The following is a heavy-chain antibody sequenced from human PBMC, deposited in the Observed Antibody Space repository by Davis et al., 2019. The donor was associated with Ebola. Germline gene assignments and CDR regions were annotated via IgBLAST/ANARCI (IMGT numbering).Heavy chain of an antibody. CDR3: AKGIYCSSTTCYFDY. CDR2: ISGSGGST. J-gene: IGHJ4*02. D-gene: IGHD2-2*01. CDR1: GFTFSSYS. Sequence: GGSLRLSCAASGFTFSSYSMNWVRQAPGKGLEWVSGISGSGGSTYSADSVKGRFTISRDNSKNTLYLQMNSLRAEDTAVYYCAKGIYCSSTTCYFDYWGLGTLVTVSS. V-gene: IGHV3-23*01.